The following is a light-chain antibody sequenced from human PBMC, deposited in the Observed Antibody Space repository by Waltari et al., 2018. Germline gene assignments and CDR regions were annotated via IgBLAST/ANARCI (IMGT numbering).Light chain of an antibody. CDR1: QSLVPKNENTY. CDR3: MQGTHWPS. CDR2: QVF. J-gene: IGKJ2*01. Sequence: DVVMTQSPLSLSVTLGQSASISCRSSQSLVPKNENTYLSWFHQRPGQSPRRLIYQVFNRDSGVPDRFSGSGSGTDFTLRINRVEAEDVGVYYCMQGTHWPSFGQGTKLEIK. V-gene: IGKV2-30*02.